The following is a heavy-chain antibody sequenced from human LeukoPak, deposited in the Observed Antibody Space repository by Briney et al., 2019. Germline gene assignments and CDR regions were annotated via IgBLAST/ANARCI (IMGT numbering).Heavy chain of an antibody. CDR2: IYYSGST. CDR3: ASRRPYYYDSSTSDY. V-gene: IGHV4-59*05. CDR1: AGSISSYY. Sequence: SETLSLTCTVSAGSISSYYWSWIRQPPGKGLEWIGSIYYSGSTYYNPSLKSRVTISVDTSKNQFSLKLSSVTAADTAVYYCASRRPYYYDSSTSDYWGQGTLVTVSS. J-gene: IGHJ4*02. D-gene: IGHD3-22*01.